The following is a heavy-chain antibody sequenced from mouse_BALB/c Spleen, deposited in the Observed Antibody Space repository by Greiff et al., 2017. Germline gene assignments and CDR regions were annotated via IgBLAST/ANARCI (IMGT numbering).Heavy chain of an antibody. V-gene: IGHV6-6*02. Sequence: EVKLLESGGGLVQPGGSMKLSCVASGFTFSNYWMNWVRQSPEKGLEWVAEIRLKSNNYATHYAESVKGRFTISRDDYKSSVYLQMNTLRAEDTGVYYCTRRGGNYVDAMDYWGQGTSVTVSS. J-gene: IGHJ4*01. CDR2: IRLKSNNYAT. CDR1: GFTFSNYW. CDR3: TRRGGNYVDAMDY. D-gene: IGHD2-1*01.